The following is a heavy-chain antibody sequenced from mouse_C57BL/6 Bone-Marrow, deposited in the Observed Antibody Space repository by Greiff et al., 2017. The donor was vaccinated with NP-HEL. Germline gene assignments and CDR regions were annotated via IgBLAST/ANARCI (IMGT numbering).Heavy chain of an antibody. CDR1: GYTFTSYW. CDR2: IYPSDSET. V-gene: IGHV1-61*01. CDR3: ARAYYSNYDGNYYYAMDY. D-gene: IGHD2-5*01. J-gene: IGHJ4*01. Sequence: QVQLQQPGAELVRPGSSVKLSCKASGYTFTSYWMDWVKQRPGQGLEWIGNIYPSDSETHYNQKFKDKATLTVDKSSSTAYMQLSSLTSEDSAVYYCARAYYSNYDGNYYYAMDYWGQGTSVTVSS.